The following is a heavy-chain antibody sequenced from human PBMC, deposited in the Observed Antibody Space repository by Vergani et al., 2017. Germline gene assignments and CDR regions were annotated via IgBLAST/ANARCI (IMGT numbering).Heavy chain of an antibody. CDR1: GGTFSSYA. CDR2: IIPIFGTA. Sequence: QVQLVQSGAEVKKPGSSVKVSCKASGGTFSSYAISWVRQAPGQGLEWMGGIIPIFGTANYAQKFQGRVTLTADESTSTAYMELSSLRSEDTAVYYCASNPRVRILGGYCSSTSCYDYDYMDVWGKGTTVTVSS. D-gene: IGHD2-2*01. CDR3: ASNPRVRILGGYCSSTSCYDYDYMDV. J-gene: IGHJ6*03. V-gene: IGHV1-69*01.